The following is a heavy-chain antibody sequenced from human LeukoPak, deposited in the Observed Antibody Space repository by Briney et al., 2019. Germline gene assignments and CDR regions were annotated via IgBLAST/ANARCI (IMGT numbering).Heavy chain of an antibody. CDR2: VSSSGTT. CDR3: ARSGSYAADYAFDI. J-gene: IGHJ3*02. D-gene: IGHD1-26*01. CDR1: GVSIRSGESY. Sequence: SETLSLTCTVSGVSIRSGESYWGWIRQPPGKGLEWIACVSSSGTTYYNPSLKSRVTISVDKSKNQFSLKLSSVTAADTAVYYCARSGSYAADYAFDIWGQGTMVTVSS. V-gene: IGHV4-39*07.